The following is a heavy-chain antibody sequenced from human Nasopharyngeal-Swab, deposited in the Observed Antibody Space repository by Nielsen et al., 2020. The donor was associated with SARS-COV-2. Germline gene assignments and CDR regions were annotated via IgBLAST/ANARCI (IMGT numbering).Heavy chain of an antibody. CDR1: GGTFSSYT. CDR3: ARDPRGYSYGYEACWFDP. V-gene: IGHV1-69*13. D-gene: IGHD5-18*01. Sequence: SVKVSCKASGGTFSSYTISWVRQAPGQGLEWMGGIIPIFGTTKYAQKFQGRVTITADESTSTCYMELSSVTSEDTAVYYCARDPRGYSYGYEACWFDPWGQGTLVTVSS. CDR2: IIPIFGTT. J-gene: IGHJ5*02.